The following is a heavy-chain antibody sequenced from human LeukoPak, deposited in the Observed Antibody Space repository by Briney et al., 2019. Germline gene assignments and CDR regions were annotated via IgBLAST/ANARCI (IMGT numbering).Heavy chain of an antibody. Sequence: GGSLRLSCAASGFTFSSYEMNWVRQAPGKGLEWVSYISSSGSTIYYADSVKGRFTISRDNAKNTLYLQMNSLRAEDTAVYYCAKEARRVVENFDYWGQGTLVTVSS. D-gene: IGHD6-6*01. CDR1: GFTFSSYE. CDR2: ISSSGSTI. CDR3: AKEARRVVENFDY. J-gene: IGHJ4*02. V-gene: IGHV3-48*03.